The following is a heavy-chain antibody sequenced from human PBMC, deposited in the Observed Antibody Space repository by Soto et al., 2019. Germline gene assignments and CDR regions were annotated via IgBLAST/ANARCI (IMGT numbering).Heavy chain of an antibody. J-gene: IGHJ3*02. V-gene: IGHV3-23*01. Sequence: GGSLRLSCAASGFTFSSYAMSWVRQAPGKGLEWVSAISGSGGSTYYADSVKGRFTISRDNSKNTLYLQMNSLRAEDTAVYYCAKDTDVRGYYGSGGAFDIWGQGTMVTVSS. CDR3: AKDTDVRGYYGSGGAFDI. D-gene: IGHD3-10*01. CDR2: ISGSGGST. CDR1: GFTFSSYA.